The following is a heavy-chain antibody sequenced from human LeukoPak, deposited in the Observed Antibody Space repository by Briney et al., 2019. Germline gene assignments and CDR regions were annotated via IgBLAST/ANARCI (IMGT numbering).Heavy chain of an antibody. D-gene: IGHD6-13*01. Sequence: GESLKISCKGSGYSFTSYWIGWVRQMPGKGLEWMGIIYPGDSDTRYSPSFQGQVTISADKSISTAYLQWSSLKASDTAMYYCARLGIAAAGTNYMDVWGKGTTVTVSS. V-gene: IGHV5-51*01. CDR2: IYPGDSDT. CDR1: GYSFTSYW. CDR3: ARLGIAAAGTNYMDV. J-gene: IGHJ6*03.